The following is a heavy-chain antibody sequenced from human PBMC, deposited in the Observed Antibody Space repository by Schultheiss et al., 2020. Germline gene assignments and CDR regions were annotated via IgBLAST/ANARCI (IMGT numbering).Heavy chain of an antibody. V-gene: IGHV3-66*01. CDR1: GFTFGYW. CDR3: ARECWAMSDSDGFDI. D-gene: IGHD2-21*02. CDR2: IYSGGST. Sequence: GESLKISCAASGFTFGYWMSWVRQAPGKGLEWVSVIYSGGSTYYADSVKGRFTISRHNSKNSVFLQMSSLRVEDTALYYCARECWAMSDSDGFDIWGQGTMVTVSS. J-gene: IGHJ3*02.